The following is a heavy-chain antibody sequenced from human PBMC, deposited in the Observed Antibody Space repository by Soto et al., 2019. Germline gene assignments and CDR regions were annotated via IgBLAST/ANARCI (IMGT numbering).Heavy chain of an antibody. J-gene: IGHJ6*02. CDR3: ATVNTIFGVVIHYYYGMDV. CDR2: IIPIFGTA. CDR1: GGTFSSYA. V-gene: IGHV1-69*13. Sequence: ASVKVSCKASGGTFSSYAISWVRQAPGQGLEWMGGIIPIFGTANYAQKFQGRVTITADESTSTAYMELSSLRSEDTAVYYCATVNTIFGVVIHYYYGMDVWGQGTTVTVSS. D-gene: IGHD3-3*01.